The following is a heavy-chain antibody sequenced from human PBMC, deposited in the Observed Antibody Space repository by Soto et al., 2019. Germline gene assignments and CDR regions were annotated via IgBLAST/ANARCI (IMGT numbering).Heavy chain of an antibody. Sequence: GGSLRLSCAASGFTFSSYSMNWVRQAPGKGLEWVSYISSSSSTIYYADSVKGRFTISRDNAKNSLYLQMNSLRDEDTAVYYCARELYSSSSNWFDPWGQGTLVTVSS. CDR2: ISSSSSTI. J-gene: IGHJ5*02. CDR1: GFTFSSYS. CDR3: ARELYSSSSNWFDP. V-gene: IGHV3-48*02. D-gene: IGHD6-6*01.